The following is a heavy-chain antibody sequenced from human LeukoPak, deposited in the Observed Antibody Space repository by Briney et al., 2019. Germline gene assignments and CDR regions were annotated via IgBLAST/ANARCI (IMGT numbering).Heavy chain of an antibody. Sequence: SETLSLTCTVSGGSISSSSYYWGWIRQPPGKGLEWIGSTYYSGSTYYNPSLKSRVTISVDTSKNQFSLKLSSVTAADTAVYYCARDGVGAGTLSDYWGQGTLVTVSS. V-gene: IGHV4-39*07. CDR1: GGSISSSSYY. CDR3: ARDGVGAGTLSDY. J-gene: IGHJ4*02. D-gene: IGHD1-26*01. CDR2: TYYSGST.